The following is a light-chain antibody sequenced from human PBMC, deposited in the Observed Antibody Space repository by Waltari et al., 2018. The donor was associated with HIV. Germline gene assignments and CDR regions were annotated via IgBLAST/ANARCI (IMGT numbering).Light chain of an antibody. V-gene: IGKV1-5*03. CDR2: KAS. Sequence: DIQMTQSPSTLSAFVGDRVTITCRASQGISSWLAWYQQKPGKAPKLLIYKASSLESGVPSRFSGSGSGTEFTLTISSLQPDDFATYYCQQYNSYPWTFGQGTKVEIK. CDR1: QGISSW. CDR3: QQYNSYPWT. J-gene: IGKJ1*01.